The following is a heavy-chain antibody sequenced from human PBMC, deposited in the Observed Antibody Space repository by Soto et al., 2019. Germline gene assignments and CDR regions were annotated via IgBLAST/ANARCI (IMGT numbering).Heavy chain of an antibody. J-gene: IGHJ4*02. CDR2: IYHSGST. CDR1: GGSISSSNW. CDR3: ATMGTPASGLYYFDY. D-gene: IGHD2-15*01. Sequence: SETLSLTCAVSGGSISSSNWWSWVRQPPGKGLEWIGEIYHSGSTNYNPSLKSRVTISVDTSKNQFSLNLSFVTAADTAVYYCATMGTPASGLYYFDYWGQGTLVTVSS. V-gene: IGHV4-4*02.